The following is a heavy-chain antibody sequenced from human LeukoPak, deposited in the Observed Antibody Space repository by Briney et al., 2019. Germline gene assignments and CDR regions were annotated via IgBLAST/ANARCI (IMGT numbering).Heavy chain of an antibody. CDR1: GGSISSYY. CDR2: IYYSGST. D-gene: IGHD6-19*01. CDR3: ARGGGVRTGSGWRPGNWFDP. V-gene: IGHV4-59*01. J-gene: IGHJ5*02. Sequence: SETLSLTCTVSGGSISSYYWSWIRQPPGKGLEWIGYIYYSGSTNYNPSLKSRVTISVDTSKNQFSLKLSSVTAADTAVYYCARGGGVRTGSGWRPGNWFDPRGQGTLVIVSS.